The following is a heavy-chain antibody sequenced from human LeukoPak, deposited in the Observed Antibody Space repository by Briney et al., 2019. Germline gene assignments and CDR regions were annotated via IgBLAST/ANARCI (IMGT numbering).Heavy chain of an antibody. CDR2: IWYDGSNK. J-gene: IGHJ6*03. CDR1: GFTFSSYG. Sequence: GGSRRLSCAASGFTFSSYGMHSVRQAPGKGLEWVAAIWYDGSNKYYADSVKGRFTISRDNSKNTLYLQMNSLIAEDTAVYYCARGPDYYDSSGYYYYYYYMDVWGKGTTVTVSS. V-gene: IGHV3-33*01. CDR3: ARGPDYYDSSGYYYYYYYMDV. D-gene: IGHD3-22*01.